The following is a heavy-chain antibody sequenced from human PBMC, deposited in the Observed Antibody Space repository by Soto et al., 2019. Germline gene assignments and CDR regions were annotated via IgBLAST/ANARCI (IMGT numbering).Heavy chain of an antibody. CDR3: ARGSFYYGVDV. J-gene: IGHJ6*02. Sequence: GGSLRLSCVYSGFTFSSYEMNWVRQAPGKGLEWASYISNSGSPMSYADSVKGRFTISRDNAKNSLYLQMNSLRAEDTAVYYCARGSFYYGVDVWGQGTTVTVSS. CDR1: GFTFSSYE. D-gene: IGHD2-15*01. V-gene: IGHV3-48*03. CDR2: ISNSGSPM.